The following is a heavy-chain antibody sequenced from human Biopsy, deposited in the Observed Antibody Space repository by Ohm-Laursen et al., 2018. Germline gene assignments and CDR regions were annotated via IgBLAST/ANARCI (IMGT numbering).Heavy chain of an antibody. D-gene: IGHD3-9*01. V-gene: IGHV1-2*02. CDR2: ISPSSGGT. Sequence: ASVKVSCKASGYTFTDYFLHWVRQAPGQGPEWMGWISPSSGGTNYAQKLQGRVTMTRNTSISTAYMELSSLRSEDTAVYYCAGGQRHYYFLTGYSNADAMDVWGQGTTVTVSS. J-gene: IGHJ6*02. CDR3: AGGQRHYYFLTGYSNADAMDV. CDR1: GYTFTDYF.